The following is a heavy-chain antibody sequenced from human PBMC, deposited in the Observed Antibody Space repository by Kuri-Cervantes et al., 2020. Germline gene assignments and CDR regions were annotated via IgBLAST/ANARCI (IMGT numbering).Heavy chain of an antibody. CDR1: GYTFTSYG. J-gene: IGHJ3*02. V-gene: IGHV1-18*01. CDR2: ISAYNGDT. CDR3: ATDDPYDSSGVNAFDI. D-gene: IGHD3-22*01. Sequence: ASVKVSCKASGYTFTSYGISWVRQAPGQGLEWMGWISAYNGDTNYAQKFQGRVTMTEDTSTDTAYMELSSLRAEDTAVYYCATDDPYDSSGVNAFDIWGQGTMVTVSS.